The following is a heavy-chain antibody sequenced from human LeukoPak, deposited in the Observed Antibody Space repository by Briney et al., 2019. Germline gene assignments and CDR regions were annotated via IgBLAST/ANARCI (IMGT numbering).Heavy chain of an antibody. CDR2: INHSGST. J-gene: IGHJ5*02. V-gene: IGHV4-34*01. CDR1: GGSFSGYY. Sequence: SETLSLTCAVYGGSFSGYYWSWIRQPPGKGLEWIGEINHSGSTSYNPSLKSRVTISVDTSKNQFSLKLSSVTAADTAVYYCARGLYRYCSSTSCYNYWFDPWGQGTLVTVSS. CDR3: ARGLYRYCSSTSCYNYWFDP. D-gene: IGHD2-2*02.